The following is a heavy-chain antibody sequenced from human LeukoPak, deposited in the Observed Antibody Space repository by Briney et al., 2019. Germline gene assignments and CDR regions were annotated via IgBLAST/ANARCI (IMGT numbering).Heavy chain of an antibody. D-gene: IGHD4-17*01. CDR1: GGSISSHY. Sequence: PSETLSLTCTVSGGSISSHYWTWIRQPPGKGLEWIGYISYIGSTNYNPSLTSRVTISIDTSKNQFSLKLSSVTAADTAVYYCARDLVTVTKGFDIWGQGTMVSVSS. CDR3: ARDLVTVTKGFDI. V-gene: IGHV4-59*11. CDR2: ISYIGST. J-gene: IGHJ3*02.